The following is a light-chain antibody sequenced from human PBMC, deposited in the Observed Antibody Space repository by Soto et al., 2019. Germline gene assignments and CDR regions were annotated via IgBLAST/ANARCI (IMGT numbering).Light chain of an antibody. Sequence: DIQMTQSPSTLSASVGDRVTITCRASQSISVWLAWFQQKPGNAPKLLIYKAYTLDSGVPSRFSGSGSGTEFTLTISSQPSDDSATYYYQQYNNRLTFGQGTKVEI. CDR2: KAY. J-gene: IGKJ1*01. CDR1: QSISVW. V-gene: IGKV1-5*03. CDR3: QQYNNRLT.